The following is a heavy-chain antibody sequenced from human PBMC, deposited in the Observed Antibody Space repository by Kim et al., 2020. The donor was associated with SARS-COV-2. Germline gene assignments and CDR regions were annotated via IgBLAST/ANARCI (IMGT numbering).Heavy chain of an antibody. D-gene: IGHD6-13*01. CDR1: GYSFTSYW. CDR2: IYPGDSDT. V-gene: IGHV5-51*04. J-gene: IGHJ4*02. CDR3: ARGGAAAGTYFDY. Sequence: GESLKISCKGSGYSFTSYWIGWVRQMPGKGLEWMGIIYPGDSDTRYSPSFQGQFTISADKPISTAYLQWSSLKASDTAMYYCARGGAAAGTYFDYWGQGTLVTVSS.